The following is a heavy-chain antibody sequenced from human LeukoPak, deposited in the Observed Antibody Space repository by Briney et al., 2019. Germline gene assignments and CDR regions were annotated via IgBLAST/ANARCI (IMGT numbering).Heavy chain of an antibody. J-gene: IGHJ3*02. Sequence: GGSLRLSCAASGFTFNSYSMHWVRQAPGKGLEWVTAISDDETYKFYADSVKGRFTISRDNAKNTLYLQMNSLRAEDTAVYYCAREQLQNAFDIWGQGTMVTVSS. CDR1: GFTFNSYS. CDR3: AREQLQNAFDI. D-gene: IGHD4-11*01. CDR2: ISDDETYK. V-gene: IGHV3-30-3*01.